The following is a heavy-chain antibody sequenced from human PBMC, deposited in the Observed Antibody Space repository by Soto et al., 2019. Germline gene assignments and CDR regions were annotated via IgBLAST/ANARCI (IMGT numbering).Heavy chain of an antibody. Sequence: QVQLQQWGAGLLKPSETLSLTCAVYGGSFSGYYWSWIRQPPGKGLEWIGEINHSGSTNYNPSLKSRVTISVDTSKNQFSLKLSSVTAADTAVYYCARGHKVRWRMIVVVITHDAFDIWGQGTMVTVSS. CDR2: INHSGST. CDR3: ARGHKVRWRMIVVVITHDAFDI. CDR1: GGSFSGYY. V-gene: IGHV4-34*01. D-gene: IGHD3-22*01. J-gene: IGHJ3*02.